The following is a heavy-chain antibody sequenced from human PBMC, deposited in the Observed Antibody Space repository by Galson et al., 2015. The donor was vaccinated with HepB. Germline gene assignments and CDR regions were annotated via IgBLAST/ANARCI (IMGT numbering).Heavy chain of an antibody. J-gene: IGHJ4*02. CDR2: IYSGGST. CDR1: GFTVSSNY. CDR3: ARSAKPYYFDY. D-gene: IGHD1-14*01. V-gene: IGHV3-53*01. Sequence: SLRLSCAASGFTVSSNYMSWVRQAPGKGLEWVSVIYSGGSTYYAVSVKGRFTISRDNSKNTLYLQMNSLRAEDTAVYYCARSAKPYYFDYWGQGTLVTVSS.